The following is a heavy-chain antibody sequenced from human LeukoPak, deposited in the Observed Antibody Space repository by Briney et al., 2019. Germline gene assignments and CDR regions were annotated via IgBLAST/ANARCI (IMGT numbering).Heavy chain of an antibody. Sequence: PSETLSLTCTVSGGSISSGGYYWSWIRQHPGKGLEWIGYIYYSGSTYYNPTLKSRVTISVDTSKNQFSLKLSSVTAADTAVYYCARERGGSYDYWGQGTLVTVSS. J-gene: IGHJ4*02. D-gene: IGHD1-26*01. CDR3: ARERGGSYDY. CDR2: IYYSGST. V-gene: IGHV4-31*03. CDR1: GGSISSGGYY.